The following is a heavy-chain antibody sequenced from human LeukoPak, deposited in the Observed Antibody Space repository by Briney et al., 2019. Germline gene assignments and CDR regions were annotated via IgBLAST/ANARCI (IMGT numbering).Heavy chain of an antibody. CDR2: ISSSSSTI. V-gene: IGHV3-48*04. CDR3: ARMGQLSIDAFDI. CDR1: GFTFSTYS. Sequence: GGSLRLSCAASGFTFSTYSVNWVRQSPGTGLEWISYISSSSSTIYYTDSVKGRFTISRDDAKNSLYLQMNSLRAEDTAVYYCARMGQLSIDAFDIWGQGTMVTVSS. D-gene: IGHD6-6*01. J-gene: IGHJ3*02.